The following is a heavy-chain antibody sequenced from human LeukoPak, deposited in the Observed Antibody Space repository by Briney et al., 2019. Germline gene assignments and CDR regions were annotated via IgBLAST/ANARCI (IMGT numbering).Heavy chain of an antibody. CDR3: ARGSTVTSVTFYI. V-gene: IGHV4-34*01. D-gene: IGHD4-17*01. J-gene: IGHJ3*02. Sequence: PSETLSLTCAVYGGSFSGYYWSWIRQPPGKGLEWIGEINHSGSTNYNPSLKSRVTISVDTSKNQFSLKLGAVTAADTAVYYCARGSTVTSVTFYIWGQGTMVTVSS. CDR1: GGSFSGYY. CDR2: INHSGST.